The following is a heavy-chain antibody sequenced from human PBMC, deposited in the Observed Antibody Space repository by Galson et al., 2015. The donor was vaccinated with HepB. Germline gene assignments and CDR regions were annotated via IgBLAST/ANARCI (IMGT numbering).Heavy chain of an antibody. V-gene: IGHV3-30*03. CDR2: ISYDGSNK. CDR1: GFTFSSYG. Sequence: SLRLSCAASGFTFSSYGMHWVRQAPGKGLEWVAVISYDGSNKYCADSVKGRFTISGDNSKNTLYRQMNSLHQGPIGLPPGTLLQEHLWG. CDR3: TLLQEHL. J-gene: IGHJ6*01.